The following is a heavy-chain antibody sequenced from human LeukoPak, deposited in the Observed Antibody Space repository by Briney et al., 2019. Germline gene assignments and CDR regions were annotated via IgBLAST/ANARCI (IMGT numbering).Heavy chain of an antibody. CDR2: INPNSGGT. D-gene: IGHD6-13*01. J-gene: IGHJ5*02. Sequence: ASVTVSCKASGYTFTGYYMHWVRQAPGQGLEWMGWINPNSGGTNYAQKFQGRVTITADESTSTAYMELSSLRSEDTAVYYCARSLWQQLVLSWFDPWGQGTLVTVSS. V-gene: IGHV1-2*02. CDR1: GYTFTGYY. CDR3: ARSLWQQLVLSWFDP.